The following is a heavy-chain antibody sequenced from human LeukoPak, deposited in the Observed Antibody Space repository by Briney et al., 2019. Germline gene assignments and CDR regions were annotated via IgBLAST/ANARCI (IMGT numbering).Heavy chain of an antibody. Sequence: GGSLRLSCAGSGFTFNTYAMSWVRQAPGKGLEWVSAISGSGGSTYYADSVKGRFTISRDNSKNTLYLQMNSLRAEDTAVYYCARKYYNMDVWGQGTTVTVSS. CDR1: GFTFNTYA. J-gene: IGHJ6*02. CDR2: ISGSGGST. CDR3: ARKYYNMDV. V-gene: IGHV3-23*01.